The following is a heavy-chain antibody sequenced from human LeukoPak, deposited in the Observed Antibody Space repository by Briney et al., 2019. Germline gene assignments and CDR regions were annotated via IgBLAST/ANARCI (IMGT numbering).Heavy chain of an antibody. Sequence: ASVKVSCKASGYSFTNYAVHWVRQAPGQRLEWMGWINAGNGNTKYSQEFQGRVTITRDTSASTGHVELSSLRSEDTAVYYCVKGSGYDSNFDYWGQGTLVTVSS. CDR3: VKGSGYDSNFDY. CDR1: GYSFTNYA. V-gene: IGHV1-3*01. J-gene: IGHJ4*02. CDR2: INAGNGNT. D-gene: IGHD5-12*01.